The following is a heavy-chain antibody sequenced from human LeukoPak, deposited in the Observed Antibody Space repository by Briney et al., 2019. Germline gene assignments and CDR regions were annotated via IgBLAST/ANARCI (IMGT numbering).Heavy chain of an antibody. Sequence: SETLSLTCTVSGGSISSHYWSWIRQPPGKGLEWIGYIYDSGSINYNPSLKSRVTISVDTSKNQFSLKLSSVTAADTAVYYCARHYRTYYYGSGNLNWFDPWGQGTLVTVSS. V-gene: IGHV4-59*08. CDR2: IYDSGSI. J-gene: IGHJ5*02. D-gene: IGHD3-10*01. CDR1: GGSISSHY. CDR3: ARHYRTYYYGSGNLNWFDP.